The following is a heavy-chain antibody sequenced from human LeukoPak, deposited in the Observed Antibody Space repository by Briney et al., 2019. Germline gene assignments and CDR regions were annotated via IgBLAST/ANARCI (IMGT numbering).Heavy chain of an antibody. D-gene: IGHD2-15*01. CDR3: ARVRGVVAVYFDY. J-gene: IGHJ4*02. CDR1: GGSISSYY. V-gene: IGHV4-59*12. Sequence: SETLSLTCTVSGGSISSYYWSWIRQHPGKGLEWIGYIYYSGSTYYNPSLKSRVTISVDRSKNQFSLKLSSVTAADTAVYYCARVRGVVAVYFDYWGQGTLVTVSS. CDR2: IYYSGST.